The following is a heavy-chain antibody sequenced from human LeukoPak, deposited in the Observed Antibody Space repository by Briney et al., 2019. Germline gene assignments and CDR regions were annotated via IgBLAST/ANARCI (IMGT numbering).Heavy chain of an antibody. V-gene: IGHV4-59*01. CDR3: ARVAMAENYYDSSGYFDY. J-gene: IGHJ4*02. D-gene: IGHD3-22*01. Sequence: SETLSLTCTVSGASITSYYWSWIRQPPGKGLEWIGYIYYSGSTTYKPSLKSRVTISVDTSKNQFSLKLSSVTAADTAVYYCARVAMAENYYDSSGYFDYWGQGTLVTVSS. CDR1: GASITSYY. CDR2: IYYSGST.